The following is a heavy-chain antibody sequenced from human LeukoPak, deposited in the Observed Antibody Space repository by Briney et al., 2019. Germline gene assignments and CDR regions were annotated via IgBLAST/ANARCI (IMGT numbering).Heavy chain of an antibody. V-gene: IGHV3-49*03. CDR3: TRDPTTYYDILTGLSNWFDP. Sequence: GGSLRLSCTASGFTFGDYAMSWFRQAPGKGLEWVGFIRSKGYGGTTEYAASVKGRFTISRDDSKSIAYLQMNSLKTEDTAVYYCTRDPTTYYDILTGLSNWFDPWGQGTLVTVSS. D-gene: IGHD3-9*01. CDR2: IRSKGYGGTT. CDR1: GFTFGDYA. J-gene: IGHJ5*02.